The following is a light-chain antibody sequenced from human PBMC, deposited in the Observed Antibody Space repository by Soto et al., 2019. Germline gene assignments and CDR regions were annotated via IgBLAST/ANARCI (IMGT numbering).Light chain of an antibody. CDR3: CSYVGATTYV. CDR2: EVN. Sequence: QSALTQPASVSGSPGQSTTFPCTGTSSDIGKSKYVSWFQQLPGEAPRLLIYEVNSRPSGISDRFSGSKSGNSASLTISGLQPEDEAEYYCCSYVGATTYVFGSGTKVTVL. CDR1: SSDIGKSKY. V-gene: IGLV2-23*02. J-gene: IGLJ1*01.